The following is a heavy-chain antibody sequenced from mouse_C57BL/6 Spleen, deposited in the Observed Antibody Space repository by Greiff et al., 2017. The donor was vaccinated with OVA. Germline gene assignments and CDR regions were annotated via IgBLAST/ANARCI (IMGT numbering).Heavy chain of an antibody. CDR2: ISSGSSTI. Sequence: EVKLMESGGGLVKPGGSLKLSCAASGFTFSDYGMHWVRQAPEKGLEWVAYISSGSSTIYYADTVKGRFTISRDNAKHTLFLQMTSLGSEDTAMYYCARPGAALLRYYAMDDWGQGTSVTVSS. J-gene: IGHJ4*01. CDR1: GFTFSDYG. CDR3: ARPGAALLRYYAMDD. D-gene: IGHD1-1*01. V-gene: IGHV5-17*01.